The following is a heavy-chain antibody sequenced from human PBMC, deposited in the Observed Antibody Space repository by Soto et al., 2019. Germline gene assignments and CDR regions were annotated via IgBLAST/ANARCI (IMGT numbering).Heavy chain of an antibody. J-gene: IGHJ6*02. Sequence: QVQLQESGPGLVKPSETLSLACSVSGDSISAYYWSWIRQPPGKGLEWIGYVSHSGSTNYNPSLKRRVTISVDTSKRQFSLKLSSVTAADTAMYYCARMDSSLEHFGLDVWGQGTTVTVSS. CDR1: GDSISAYY. CDR2: VSHSGST. CDR3: ARMDSSLEHFGLDV. V-gene: IGHV4-59*01. D-gene: IGHD3-22*01.